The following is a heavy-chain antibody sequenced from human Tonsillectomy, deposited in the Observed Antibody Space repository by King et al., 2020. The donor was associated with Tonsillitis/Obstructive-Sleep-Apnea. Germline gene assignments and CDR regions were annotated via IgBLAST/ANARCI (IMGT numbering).Heavy chain of an antibody. D-gene: IGHD2-2*01. J-gene: IGHJ4*02. CDR3: ARGLEDIVVVPAAIHFDY. V-gene: IGHV4-34*01. CDR2: INHSGST. CDR1: GGSFSGYY. Sequence: VQLQQWGAGLLKPSETLSLNCAVYGGSFSGYYWSWIRQPPGKGLEWIGEINHSGSTNYNPSLKSRVTISVDTSKNQFSLKLSSVTAADTAVYYCARGLEDIVVVPAAIHFDYWGQGTLVTVSS.